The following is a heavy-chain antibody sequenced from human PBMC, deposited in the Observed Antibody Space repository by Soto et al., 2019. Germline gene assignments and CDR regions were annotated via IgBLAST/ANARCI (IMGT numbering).Heavy chain of an antibody. D-gene: IGHD3-22*01. CDR3: ATNYYDGSGHYFIFEH. CDR2: IIPIGGTP. CDR1: GYTFSNYG. V-gene: IGHV1-69*13. Sequence: PVEVTCKASGYTFSNYGITWVRQAPGIGFEWLGVIIPIGGTPEHAQKFQGRVTISADESTNTAYMELSSLRSEDTAVYYCATNYYDGSGHYFIFEHWGQGTLVTVSS. J-gene: IGHJ4*02.